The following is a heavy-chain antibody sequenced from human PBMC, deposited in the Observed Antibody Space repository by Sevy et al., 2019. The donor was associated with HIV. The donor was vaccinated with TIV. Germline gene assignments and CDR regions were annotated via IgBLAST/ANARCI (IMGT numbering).Heavy chain of an antibody. Sequence: GGSLRLSCAASGFTFSSYSMNWVRQAPGKGLEWVSSISSSSSYIYYAYSVKGRFTISRDNAKNSLYLQMNSLGAEDTAVYYCAREEYNYYYYGMDVWGQGTTVTVSS. CDR1: GFTFSSYS. D-gene: IGHD6-6*01. V-gene: IGHV3-21*01. CDR2: ISSSSSYI. J-gene: IGHJ6*02. CDR3: AREEYNYYYYGMDV.